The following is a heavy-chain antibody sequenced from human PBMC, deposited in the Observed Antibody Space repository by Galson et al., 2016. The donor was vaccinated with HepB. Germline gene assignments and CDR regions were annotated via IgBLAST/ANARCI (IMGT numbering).Heavy chain of an antibody. V-gene: IGHV3-49*03. J-gene: IGHJ4*02. CDR1: GFTFGDYA. D-gene: IGHD3-10*01. Sequence: SLRLSCAASGFTFGDYALSWSRQAPGKGLEWVGLIRSKTYGYTTEFAASVKGRFAILRDNLNKIAYLQMNGLRAEDSAVYYCTRASTVVGAKYYFDHWGQGSLVTVSS. CDR3: TRASTVVGAKYYFDH. CDR2: IRSKTYGYTT.